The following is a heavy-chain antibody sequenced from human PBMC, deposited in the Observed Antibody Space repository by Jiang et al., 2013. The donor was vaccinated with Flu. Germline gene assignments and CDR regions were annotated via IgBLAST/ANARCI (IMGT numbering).Heavy chain of an antibody. CDR3: ARALCSGGSCYSY. Sequence: PGLVKPSETLSLTCAVSGYSISSGYYWGWIRQPPGKGLEWIGSIYHSGSTYYNPSLKSRVTISVDTSKNQFSLKLSSVTAADTAVYYCARALCSGGSCYSYWGQGTLVTVSS. CDR2: IYHSGST. V-gene: IGHV4-38-2*01. CDR1: GYSISSGYY. J-gene: IGHJ4*02. D-gene: IGHD2-15*01.